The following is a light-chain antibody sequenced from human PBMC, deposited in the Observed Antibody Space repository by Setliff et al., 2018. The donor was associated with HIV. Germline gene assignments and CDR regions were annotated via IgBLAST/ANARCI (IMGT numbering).Light chain of an antibody. J-gene: IGLJ1*01. Sequence: QSALTQPASVSGSPGQSITISCAGISSDVGGYTYVSWYQQHPGKAPKLMIYDVSNRPSGVSIRFSGSKSGNTASLTISGLQAEDEADYYCSSYTSTPLYVFGTGTK. CDR1: SSDVGGYTY. CDR2: DVS. CDR3: SSYTSTPLYV. V-gene: IGLV2-14*03.